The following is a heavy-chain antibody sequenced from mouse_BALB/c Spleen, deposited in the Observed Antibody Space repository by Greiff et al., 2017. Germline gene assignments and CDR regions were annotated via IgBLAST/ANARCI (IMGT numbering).Heavy chain of an antibody. CDR1: GYTFTDYE. J-gene: IGHJ4*01. CDR3: TRRGYYAMDY. V-gene: IGHV1-15*01. CDR2: IDPETGGT. Sequence: VQLQQSGAELVRPGASVTLSCKASGYTFTDYEMHWVKQTPVHGLEWIGAIDPETGGTAYNQKFKGKATLTADKSSSTAYMELRSLTSEDSAVYYCTRRGYYAMDYWGQGTSVTVSS.